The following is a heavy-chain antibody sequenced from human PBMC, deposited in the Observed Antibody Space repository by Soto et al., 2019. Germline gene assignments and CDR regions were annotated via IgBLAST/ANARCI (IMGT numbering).Heavy chain of an antibody. CDR1: GFTFSSYG. V-gene: IGHV3-30*18. CDR3: AKTHSRGSSGYYSFDY. J-gene: IGHJ4*02. Sequence: QVQLVESGGGVVQPGRSLRLSCAASGFTFSSYGMHWVRQAPGKGLEWVAVISYDGSNKYYADSVKGRFTISRDNSKNTLYLQMNSLSAEDTAVYYCAKTHSRGSSGYYSFDYWGQGTLVTVSS. D-gene: IGHD3-22*01. CDR2: ISYDGSNK.